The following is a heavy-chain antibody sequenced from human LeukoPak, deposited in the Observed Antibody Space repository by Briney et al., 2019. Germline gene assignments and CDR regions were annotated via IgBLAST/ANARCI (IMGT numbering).Heavy chain of an antibody. V-gene: IGHV1-2*02. CDR2: INPNSGST. CDR3: AREWGIPVAGRPYNWFDP. D-gene: IGHD6-19*01. CDR1: GYTFTGYY. J-gene: IGHJ5*02. Sequence: ASVTVSCKASGYTFTGYYMHWVRQAPGQGLEWMGWINPNSGSTNYAQNFQGRVTMTRDTSISTAYMELSRLKSDDTAVYYCAREWGIPVAGRPYNWFDPWGQGTLVTVSS.